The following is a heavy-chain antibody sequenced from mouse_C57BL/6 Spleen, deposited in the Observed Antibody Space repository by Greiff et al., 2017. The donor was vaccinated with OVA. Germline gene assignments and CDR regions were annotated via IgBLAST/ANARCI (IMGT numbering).Heavy chain of an antibody. V-gene: IGHV1-82*01. CDR3: ARGASYYGDAMDY. CDR1: GYAFSSSW. CDR2: IYPGDGDT. J-gene: IGHJ4*01. Sequence: QVQLQQSGPELVKPGASVKISCKASGYAFSSSWMNWVKQRPGKGLEWIGRIYPGDGDTNYNGKFKGKATLTADKSSSTAYMQLSSLTSEDSAVYFCARGASYYGDAMDYWGQGTSVTVSS. D-gene: IGHD1-1*01.